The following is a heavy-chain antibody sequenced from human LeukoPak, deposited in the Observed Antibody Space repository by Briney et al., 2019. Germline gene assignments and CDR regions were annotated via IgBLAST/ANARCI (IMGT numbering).Heavy chain of an antibody. J-gene: IGHJ4*02. CDR1: GFTFSRFT. D-gene: IGHD4-17*01. Sequence: GGSQRLSCAASGFTFSRFTMNWVRQAPGKGLEWVSSITSTSSYIYYADSVKGRFTISRDNAKKSLYLQMNSLRAEDTAVYYCARALFVEDYDVDHWGPGTLVTVSS. CDR2: ITSTSSYI. V-gene: IGHV3-21*01. CDR3: ARALFVEDYDVDH.